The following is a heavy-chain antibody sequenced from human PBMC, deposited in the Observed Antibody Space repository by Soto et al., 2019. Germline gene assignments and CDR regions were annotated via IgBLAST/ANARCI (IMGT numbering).Heavy chain of an antibody. Sequence: QVQLVESGGGVVQPGRSLRLSCAASGFTFSSYGMHWVRQAPGKGLEWVAVISYDGSNKYYADSVKGRFTISRDNSKNPLFLEMNRLRAEGTAVDYCAKGWSYGLDYWGQGTLVTVSS. CDR1: GFTFSSYG. J-gene: IGHJ4*02. CDR2: ISYDGSNK. D-gene: IGHD5-18*01. CDR3: AKGWSYGLDY. V-gene: IGHV3-30*18.